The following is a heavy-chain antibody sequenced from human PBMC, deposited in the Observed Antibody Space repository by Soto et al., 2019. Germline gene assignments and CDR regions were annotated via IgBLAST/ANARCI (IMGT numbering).Heavy chain of an antibody. Sequence: EVQMVESGGVLVQPGGSLRLSCAASGFTFSTYWMHWVRQAPGKGLVWVSRINGDGSDTVYTDFVKGRFTSSRDNAKNTLYLQMNSLRAEDTAVYYCTRSITGVSYADSWGRGTLVTVSS. CDR2: INGDGSDT. J-gene: IGHJ4*02. CDR3: TRSITGVSYADS. CDR1: GFTFSTYW. D-gene: IGHD2-2*01. V-gene: IGHV3-74*01.